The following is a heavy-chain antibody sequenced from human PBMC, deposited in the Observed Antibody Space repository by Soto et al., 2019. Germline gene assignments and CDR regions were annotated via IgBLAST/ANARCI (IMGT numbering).Heavy chain of an antibody. CDR2: INDRGSI. J-gene: IGHJ2*01. CDR3: ARESHDILTGPPWVWYFDL. V-gene: IGHV4-34*01. D-gene: IGHD3-9*01. CDR1: GGSFSGYY. Sequence: QVQLQQWGAGPLRPLETLSLTCGVSGGSFSGYYWAWIRQSPGKGLEWIGEINDRGSINYNPSLKSRGSISVDTSKNHYSLNLRSVTAAGTAVYYCARESHDILTGPPWVWYFDLWGRGTLVTVSS.